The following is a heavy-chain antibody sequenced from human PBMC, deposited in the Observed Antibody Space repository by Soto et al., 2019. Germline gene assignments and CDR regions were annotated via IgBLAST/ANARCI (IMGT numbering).Heavy chain of an antibody. J-gene: IGHJ6*02. V-gene: IGHV4-39*01. CDR3: ARKPGVGYYYYYGMDV. CDR1: GGSISSSSYC. CDR2: IYYSGST. Sequence: SETLSLTCTVSGGSISSSSYCWGWIRQPPGKGLEWIGSIYYSGSTYYNPSLKSRVTISVDTSKNQFSLKLSSVTAADTAVYYCARKPGVGYYYYYGMDVWGQGTTVTVSS. D-gene: IGHD3-10*01.